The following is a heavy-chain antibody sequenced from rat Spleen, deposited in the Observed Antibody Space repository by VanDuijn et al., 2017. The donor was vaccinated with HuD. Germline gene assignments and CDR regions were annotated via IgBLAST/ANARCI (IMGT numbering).Heavy chain of an antibody. CDR3: AKDPEASDSSYIFDF. D-gene: IGHD1-2*01. J-gene: IGHJ2*01. CDR1: GFTFSDYY. V-gene: IGHV5-22*01. Sequence: EVQLVESGGGLVQPGRSLKLSCAASGFTFSDYYMAWVRQAPKKGLEWVASISYEGDSTYYGDSVKGRFTISRDNARSILYLQMNSLRSEDTATYYCAKDPEASDSSYIFDFWGQGVVVTVSS. CDR2: ISYEGDST.